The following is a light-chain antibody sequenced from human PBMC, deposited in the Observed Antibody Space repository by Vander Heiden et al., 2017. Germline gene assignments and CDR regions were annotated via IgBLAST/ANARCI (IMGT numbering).Light chain of an antibody. V-gene: IGKV2-28*01. CDR1: QSPLHSNGYNY. Sequence: VLTQSPLSLPVTPGEPASISCRSSQSPLHSNGYNYLDWFLQKPGQSPQLLIYLGSNRASGVPDRFSGSGSGTDFTLKISRVEAEDIGVYYCRQALQAPLTFGGGTKVEIK. CDR3: RQALQAPLT. J-gene: IGKJ4*01. CDR2: LGS.